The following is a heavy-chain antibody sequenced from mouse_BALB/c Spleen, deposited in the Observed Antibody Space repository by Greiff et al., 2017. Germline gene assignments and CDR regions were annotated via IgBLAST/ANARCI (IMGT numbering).Heavy chain of an antibody. D-gene: IGHD2-4*01. CDR1: GYAFTNYL. V-gene: IGHV1-54*01. Sequence: QVQLQQSGAELVRPGTSVKVSCKASGYAFTNYLIEWVKQRPGQGLEWIGVINPGSGGTNYNEKFKGKATLTADKSSSTAYMQLSSLTSDDSAVYFCARSGTMITTSYWYFDVWGAGTTVTVSS. J-gene: IGHJ1*01. CDR3: ARSGTMITTSYWYFDV. CDR2: INPGSGGT.